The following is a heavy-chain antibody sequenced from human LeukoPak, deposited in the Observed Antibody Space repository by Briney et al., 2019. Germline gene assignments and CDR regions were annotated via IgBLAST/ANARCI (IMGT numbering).Heavy chain of an antibody. CDR1: GYTFTGYY. CDR2: INPNSGGT. V-gene: IGHV1-2*06. Sequence: ASVKVSCKASGYTFTGYYMHWVRQAPGQGLEWMGRINPNSGGTNYAQKFQGRVTMTRDTSISTAYMELSSLRSEDTAVYYCAREGPGFGGVPDYWGQGTLVTVSS. J-gene: IGHJ4*02. CDR3: AREGPGFGGVPDY. D-gene: IGHD3-16*01.